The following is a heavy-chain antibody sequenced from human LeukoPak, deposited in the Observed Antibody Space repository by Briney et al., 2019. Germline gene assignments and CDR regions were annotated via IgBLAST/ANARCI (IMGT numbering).Heavy chain of an antibody. V-gene: IGHV4-4*02. CDR1: GVSISSSNW. CDR2: IYHSGSS. CDR3: ARSVGISNLDY. Sequence: KASETLSLTCAVSGVSISSSNWWTRVRQPPGKGLEWMGEIYHSGSSNYNPSLKSRVTMSVDKSKNQFSLNLTSVTAADTAVYYCARSVGISNLDYWGQGTLVTVSS. J-gene: IGHJ4*02. D-gene: IGHD2-15*01.